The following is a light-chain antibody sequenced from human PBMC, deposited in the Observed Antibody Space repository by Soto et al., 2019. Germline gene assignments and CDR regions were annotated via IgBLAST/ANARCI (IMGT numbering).Light chain of an antibody. CDR2: GAS. V-gene: IGKV3-20*01. CDR1: QSVRSSS. CDR3: QQYGDSPDTDRWT. J-gene: IGKJ1*01. Sequence: EIVLTQSPGTLSLSPGERASLSCRASQSVRSSSLAWHQQKPGQPPRLLIYGASSRATGIPDRFSGSGSGTDFTLTIIILEPEDFAVYFCQQYGDSPDTDRWTFGPGTKVEIK.